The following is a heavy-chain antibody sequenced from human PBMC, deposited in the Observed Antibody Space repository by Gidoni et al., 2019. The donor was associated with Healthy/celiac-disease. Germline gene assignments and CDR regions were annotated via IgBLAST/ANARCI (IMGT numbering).Heavy chain of an antibody. J-gene: IGHJ3*02. CDR1: GGSISSISYY. V-gene: IGHV4-39*07. CDR3: ARDTAEQQPGMDAFDI. CDR2: IYYSGST. Sequence: QLQLQESGPALVKPSETLSLTCTVPGGSISSISYYWGWIRQPPGTGLEWIGRIYYSGSTYYNPSLKSRVTISVDTSKNQFSLKLSSVTAADTAVYYCARDTAEQQPGMDAFDIWGQGTMVTVSS. D-gene: IGHD6-13*01.